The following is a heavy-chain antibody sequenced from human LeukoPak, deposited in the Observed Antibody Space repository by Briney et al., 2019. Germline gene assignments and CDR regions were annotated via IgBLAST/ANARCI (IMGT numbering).Heavy chain of an antibody. J-gene: IGHJ4*02. D-gene: IGHD3-3*01. CDR3: TRGAYDFWSGYGHFDY. V-gene: IGHV3-49*04. CDR2: IRSKAYGGTT. CDR1: GFTFGDYA. Sequence: GGSLRLSCTASGFTFGDYAMSWVRQAPGKGLEWVGFIRSKAYGGTTEYAASVKGRFTISRDDSKSIAYLQMNSLKTEDTAVYYCTRGAYDFWSGYGHFDYWGQGTLVTVSS.